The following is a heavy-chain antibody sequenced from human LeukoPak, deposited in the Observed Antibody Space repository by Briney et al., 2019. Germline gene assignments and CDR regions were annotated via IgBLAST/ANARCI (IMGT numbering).Heavy chain of an antibody. D-gene: IGHD3-22*01. J-gene: IGHJ3*02. CDR2: INHSGST. CDR1: GGSFSGYY. Sequence: TSETLSLTCAVYGGSFSGYYWSWIPQPPGKGLEGIGEINHSGSTNYNPFLKSRVTISVDTFKNQFFLKLSSVTAADTAVYFCARGPYSYDSSGAFDIWGQGTMVTVSS. V-gene: IGHV4-34*01. CDR3: ARGPYSYDSSGAFDI.